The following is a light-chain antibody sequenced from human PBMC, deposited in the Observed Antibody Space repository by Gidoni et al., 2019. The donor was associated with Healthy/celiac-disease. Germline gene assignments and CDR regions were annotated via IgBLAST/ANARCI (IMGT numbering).Light chain of an antibody. Sequence: EIVMTQSPATLSVSPGERATLTCRASQSVSSNLAWYQQKPGQAPRLLIYGASTRATGIPARFSGSGSGTEFTLTISSLPSEDFAVYYCQQYNNWTPYTFGQGTKLEIK. CDR2: GAS. CDR3: QQYNNWTPYT. J-gene: IGKJ2*01. V-gene: IGKV3-15*01. CDR1: QSVSSN.